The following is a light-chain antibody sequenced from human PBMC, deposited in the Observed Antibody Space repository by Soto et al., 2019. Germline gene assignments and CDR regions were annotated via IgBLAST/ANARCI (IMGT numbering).Light chain of an antibody. CDR2: DTS. Sequence: AVVTQEPSLTVSPGGTVTLTCGSSTGAVTSGHFPYWFRQKPGQAPKTLIFDTSNRYSWTPARFSGSLLGGKAALTLSGAQPEDEADYYCLLSYSDTRVFGGGTQLTVL. J-gene: IGLJ3*02. V-gene: IGLV7-46*01. CDR3: LLSYSDTRV. CDR1: TGAVTSGHF.